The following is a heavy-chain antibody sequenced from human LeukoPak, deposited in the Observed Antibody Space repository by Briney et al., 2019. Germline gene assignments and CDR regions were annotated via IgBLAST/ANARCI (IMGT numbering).Heavy chain of an antibody. Sequence: GGSLRLSCAASGFTFSSYAMSWVRQAPGKGLEWVSAISGSGGSTYYADSVKGRFTISRDNSNNTLYLQMNSLRAEDTAVYYCAKLRRISSYDRRYYFDYWGQGTLVTVSS. J-gene: IGHJ4*02. CDR1: GFTFSSYA. D-gene: IGHD5-12*01. V-gene: IGHV3-23*01. CDR3: AKLRRISSYDRRYYFDY. CDR2: ISGSGGST.